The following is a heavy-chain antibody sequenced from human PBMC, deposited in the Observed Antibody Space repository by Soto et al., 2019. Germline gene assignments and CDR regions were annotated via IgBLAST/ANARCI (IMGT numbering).Heavy chain of an antibody. CDR2: IIPLFGTA. CDR1: GGTFSTYA. V-gene: IGHV1-69*01. J-gene: IGHJ4*02. CDR3: ARPKGTYSSGYYYFDL. Sequence: QVQLEQSGGEVKQPGSSVRVSCKTSGGTFSTYAINWVRQAPGQGLEWMGAIIPLFGTADYSQNFQGRVTITADESTSTAYMELSSLRFDDTAVYFCARPKGTYSSGYYYFDLWGKGTLVTVSS. D-gene: IGHD6-19*01.